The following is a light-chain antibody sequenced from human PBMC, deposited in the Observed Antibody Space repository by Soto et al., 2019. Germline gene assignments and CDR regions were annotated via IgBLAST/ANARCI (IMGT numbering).Light chain of an antibody. CDR2: LNSDGSH. CDR3: QTWGTGIRV. CDR1: SGHSSYA. Sequence: QTVLTQSHSASASLGASVKLTCTLSSGHSSYAIAWHQQQPEKGPRYLMKLNSDGSHSKVDGIPDRFSGSSSVAERYLTISSLQSEDEADYYCQTWGTGIRVFGGGTKVTVL. J-gene: IGLJ2*01. V-gene: IGLV4-69*01.